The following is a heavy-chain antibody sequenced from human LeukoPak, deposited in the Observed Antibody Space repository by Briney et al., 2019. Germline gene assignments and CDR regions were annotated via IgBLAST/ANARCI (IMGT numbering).Heavy chain of an antibody. J-gene: IGHJ5*02. V-gene: IGHV3-7*05. CDR1: GFDFSGYA. D-gene: IGHD3-10*01. CDR2: INQDGSQK. Sequence: PGGSLRLSCAASGFDFSGYAMTWVRQAPGRGLEWVANINQDGSQKYSVDSVKGRFTISRDNAKSSLYLQMNSLRAEDTAVYYCVRGSSGTAVRGISWAWFDPWGQGTLVTVSS. CDR3: VRGSSGTAVRGISWAWFDP.